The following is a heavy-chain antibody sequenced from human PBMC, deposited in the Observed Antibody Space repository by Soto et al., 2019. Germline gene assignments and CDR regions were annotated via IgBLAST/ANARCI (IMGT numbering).Heavy chain of an antibody. CDR3: VKVSYSSLTTLGSAFDV. Sequence: QLVESGGGLVQTGRSLRLSCAASGFTFDDYAMHWVRQAPGKGLEWVSGISWSGDNMAYEDSVKGRFITSRDNVKNSLYLQMNSLRVEDTALYHCVKVSYSSLTTLGSAFDVWGQGTMGTVS. D-gene: IGHD4-4*01. V-gene: IGHV3-9*01. CDR2: ISWSGDNM. CDR1: GFTFDDYA. J-gene: IGHJ3*01.